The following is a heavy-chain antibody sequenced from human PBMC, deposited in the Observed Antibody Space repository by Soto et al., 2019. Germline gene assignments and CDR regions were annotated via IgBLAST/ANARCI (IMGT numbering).Heavy chain of an antibody. J-gene: IGHJ6*02. V-gene: IGHV1-69*13. D-gene: IGHD3-10*01. Sequence: ASVKVSCKASGGTFSSYAISWVRQAPGQGLEWMGGIIPIFGTANYAQKFQGRVTITADESTSTAYMELSSLRSEDTAVYYCARGYGSGSYTYYYYYGMDVWGQGTTVTVYS. CDR3: ARGYGSGSYTYYYYYGMDV. CDR2: IIPIFGTA. CDR1: GGTFSSYA.